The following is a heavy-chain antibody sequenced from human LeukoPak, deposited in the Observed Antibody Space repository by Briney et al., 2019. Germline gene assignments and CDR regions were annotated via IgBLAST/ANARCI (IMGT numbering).Heavy chain of an antibody. D-gene: IGHD3-16*01. J-gene: IGHJ4*02. CDR1: DDSISDYY. CDR2: FYNSGRS. CDR3: TRGAGWLIDY. V-gene: IGHV4-59*01. Sequence: ETLSLTCTVSDDSISDYYRGWIRQPPGKGLEWIGYFYNSGRSTYNPSLKSRVTISADTSKNHFSLKLNSVTTADTAVYYCTRGAGWLIDYWGQGILVTVSS.